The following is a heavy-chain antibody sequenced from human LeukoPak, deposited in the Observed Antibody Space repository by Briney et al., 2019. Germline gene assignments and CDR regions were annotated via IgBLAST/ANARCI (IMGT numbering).Heavy chain of an antibody. D-gene: IGHD3-16*01. J-gene: IGHJ4*02. CDR1: DDSISDYY. CDR2: FYNSGRS. CDR3: TRGAGWLIDY. V-gene: IGHV4-59*01. Sequence: ETLSLTCTVSDDSISDYYRGWIRQPPGKGLEWIGYFYNSGRSTYNPSLKSRVTISADTSKNHFSLKLNSVTTADTAVYYCTRGAGWLIDYWGQGILVTVSS.